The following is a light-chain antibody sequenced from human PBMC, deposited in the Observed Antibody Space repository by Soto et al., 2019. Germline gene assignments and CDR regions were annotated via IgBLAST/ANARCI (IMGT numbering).Light chain of an antibody. CDR1: QSVSSN. J-gene: IGKJ1*01. V-gene: IGKV3-15*01. CDR3: QQYNNWLRT. Sequence: EVVMTQSPGTLSVSPGQRVTLSCRASQSVSSNLAWYQQQPGQAPRLLIYGASTRATGIPARFSGSGSGTEFTLNISSLQSEDFAVYYCQQYNNWLRTFGQGTKVEIK. CDR2: GAS.